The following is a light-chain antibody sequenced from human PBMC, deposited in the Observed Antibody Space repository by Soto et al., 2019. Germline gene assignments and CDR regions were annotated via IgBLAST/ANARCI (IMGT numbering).Light chain of an antibody. J-gene: IGLJ1*01. CDR1: SSDIGYYDY. CDR3: CSYAGSSSYV. Sequence: QSALTQPASVSGSPGQSITIYCSGTSSDIGYYDYVSWYQHHSGKAPKLIIYEGSKRPSGVSNRFSGSKSGNTASLTISGLQAEDEADYHCCSYAGSSSYVFGTGTKLTVL. CDR2: EGS. V-gene: IGLV2-23*01.